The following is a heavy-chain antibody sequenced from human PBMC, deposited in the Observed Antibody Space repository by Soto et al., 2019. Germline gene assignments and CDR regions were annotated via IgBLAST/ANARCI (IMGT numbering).Heavy chain of an antibody. CDR3: AKGMFSSGGSEAY. J-gene: IGHJ4*02. V-gene: IGHV3-9*01. Sequence: EVQLVESGGGLVQPGRSLRLSCAASGFTFDDYTMHWVRQAPGKGLEWVSGISWNSGSIGYADSVKGRFTISRDNAKNSLYLQMNSLRAEDTALYYCAKGMFSSGGSEAYWGQGTLVTVSS. CDR2: ISWNSGSI. D-gene: IGHD2-15*01. CDR1: GFTFDDYT.